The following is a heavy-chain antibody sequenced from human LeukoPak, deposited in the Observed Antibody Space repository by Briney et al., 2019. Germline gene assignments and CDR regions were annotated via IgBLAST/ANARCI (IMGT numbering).Heavy chain of an antibody. V-gene: IGHV4-39*07. J-gene: IGHJ4*02. D-gene: IGHD6-19*01. CDR1: GGSISSSSYY. CDR3: ARAPGQWLVRGYFDY. CDR2: IYYSGST. Sequence: SETLSLTCTVSGGSISSSSYYWGWIRQPPGKGLEWIGSIYYSGSTYYNPSLKSRVTISVDTSKNQFSLKLSSVTAADTAVYYCARAPGQWLVRGYFDYWGQGTLVTVSS.